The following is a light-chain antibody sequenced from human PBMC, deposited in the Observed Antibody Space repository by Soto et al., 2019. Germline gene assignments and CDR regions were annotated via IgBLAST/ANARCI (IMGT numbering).Light chain of an antibody. V-gene: IGKV1-12*02. CDR1: QIIGSW. CDR3: QQANSFPFT. J-gene: IGKJ3*01. Sequence: DIQMTQSPSSVSASIGDRVTITCRASQIIGSWLAWYQQKPGIAPTLLIYAASSLQSGVPSRFSGSGSGSDFTLTISSLQAEDSATYYCQQANSFPFTFGRGTKVDIK. CDR2: AAS.